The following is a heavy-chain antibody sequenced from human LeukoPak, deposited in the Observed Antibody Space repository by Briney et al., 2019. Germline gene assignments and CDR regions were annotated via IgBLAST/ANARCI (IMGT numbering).Heavy chain of an antibody. Sequence: PGGSLRLSCAASGFTVSNNYMSWVRQAPGKGLEWVSITYSGGSTYYADSVKGRFTISRDNSENTLYLQMNSLGDEDMAMYFCAGGGGLRYWGQGTLVTVSS. CDR3: AGGGGLRY. V-gene: IGHV3-66*01. CDR1: GFTVSNNY. D-gene: IGHD3-16*01. CDR2: TYSGGST. J-gene: IGHJ4*02.